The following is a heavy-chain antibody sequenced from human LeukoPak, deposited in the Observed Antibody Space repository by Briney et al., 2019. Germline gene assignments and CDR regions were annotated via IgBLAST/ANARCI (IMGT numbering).Heavy chain of an antibody. CDR2: ISADGKRP. D-gene: IGHD5-12*01. V-gene: IGHV3-23*01. CDR1: GFTFSTYG. CDR3: AKESGSMSPCDY. J-gene: IGHJ4*02. Sequence: GGSLRLSCAASGFTFSTYGMNWVRQAPGKGLEWVSAISADGKRPYYADSVKGRFTISRDNSKNTLYLQMNNLRAEDTAMYYCAKESGSMSPCDYWGQGTLVTVSS.